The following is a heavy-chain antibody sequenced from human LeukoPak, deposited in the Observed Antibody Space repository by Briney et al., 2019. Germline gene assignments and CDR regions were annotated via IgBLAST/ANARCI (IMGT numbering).Heavy chain of an antibody. J-gene: IGHJ6*02. CDR1: GFTFSSYG. V-gene: IGHV3-30*18. CDR2: TSYDGSNK. CDR3: AKEGGYSYGLYGMDV. D-gene: IGHD5-18*01. Sequence: GGSLRLSCAASGFTFSSYGMHWVRQAPGKGLEWVAVTSYDGSNKYYADSVKGRFTISRDNSKNTLYLQMNSLRAEDTAVYYCAKEGGYSYGLYGMDVWGQGTTVAVSS.